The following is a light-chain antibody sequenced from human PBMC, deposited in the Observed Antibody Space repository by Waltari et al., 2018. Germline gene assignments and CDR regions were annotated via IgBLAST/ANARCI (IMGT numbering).Light chain of an antibody. CDR2: EGT. CDR1: SNDLGTYNL. CDR3: CSYAGSTTFLYV. V-gene: IGLV2-23*01. Sequence: QSALTQPASVSGSPGQSITISCTGSSNDLGTYNLVSWYQQHPGKAPKLMLYEGTERPSGVTNRFAGSRSGNTASLTISGLQAEDEADYYCCSYAGSTTFLYVFGTGTKVTVL. J-gene: IGLJ1*01.